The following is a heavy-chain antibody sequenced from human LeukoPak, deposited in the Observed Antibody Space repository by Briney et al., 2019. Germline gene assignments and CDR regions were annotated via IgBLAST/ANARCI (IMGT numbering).Heavy chain of an antibody. CDR3: ARVVGYSSGWYATRDYYFDY. Sequence: PSETLSLTCTVSGGSFRSSSYYWGWIRQTPGKGLEWIGCIYYSGSTNYNPSLKSRVTISVDTSKNQFSLKLSSVTAADTAVYYCARVVGYSSGWYATRDYYFDYWGQGTLVTVSS. CDR1: GGSFRSSSYY. J-gene: IGHJ4*02. CDR2: IYYSGST. V-gene: IGHV4-39*07. D-gene: IGHD6-19*01.